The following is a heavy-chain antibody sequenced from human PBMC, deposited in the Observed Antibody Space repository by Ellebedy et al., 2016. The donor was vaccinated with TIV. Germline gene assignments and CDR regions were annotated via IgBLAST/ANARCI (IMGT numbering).Heavy chain of an antibody. CDR3: ARSYGARTSGP. CDR1: GFTFSSYE. CDR2: ISGSASVT. V-gene: IGHV3-48*03. D-gene: IGHD3-16*01. Sequence: PGGSLRLSCAVPGFTFSSYEMNWVRQAPGKGLEWVSYISGSASVTAYADSVKGRFTISRDNARTSLYLQMNSLRVDDTAMYYCARSYGARTSGPWGQGTLVTVSS. J-gene: IGHJ5*02.